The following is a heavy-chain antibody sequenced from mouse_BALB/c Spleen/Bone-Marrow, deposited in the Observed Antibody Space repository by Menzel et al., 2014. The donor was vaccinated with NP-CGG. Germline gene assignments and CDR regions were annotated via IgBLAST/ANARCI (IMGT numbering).Heavy chain of an antibody. D-gene: IGHD2-13*01. CDR3: TREGDSPFAY. V-gene: IGHV1S81*02. CDR2: INPSNGGT. Sequence: VQLQQSGAELVKPGASVKLSCKASGYTFTSYYMYWVKQRPGHGLEWIGEINPSNGGTNFNEKFKSKATLTVDKSSSTAYKQLSSLTSEDSAVYYCTREGDSPFAYWGQGTLVTVSA. CDR1: GYTFTSYY. J-gene: IGHJ3*01.